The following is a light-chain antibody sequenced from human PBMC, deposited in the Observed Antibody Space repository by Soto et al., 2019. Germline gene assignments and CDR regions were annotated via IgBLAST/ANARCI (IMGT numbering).Light chain of an antibody. CDR1: SSDVGAYIY. V-gene: IGLV2-14*01. Sequence: QSVLTQPASVSGSPGQSITISCTGTSSDVGAYIYVSWYQHHPGKAPKVMIYEVTNRPSGVSDRSSGSKSGNTASLTISGLQAEDEADYYCCSYTSSRTYVFGTGTKVTVL. J-gene: IGLJ1*01. CDR3: CSYTSSRTYV. CDR2: EVT.